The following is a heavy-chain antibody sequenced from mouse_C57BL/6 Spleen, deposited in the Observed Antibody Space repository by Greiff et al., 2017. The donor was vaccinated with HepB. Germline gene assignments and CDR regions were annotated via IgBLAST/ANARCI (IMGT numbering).Heavy chain of an antibody. CDR3: ARHYGSRDAMDY. D-gene: IGHD1-1*01. CDR1: GYTFTSYW. V-gene: IGHV1-64*01. J-gene: IGHJ4*01. Sequence: QVQLQQPGAELVKPGASVKLSCKASGYTFTSYWMHWVKQRPGQGLEWIGMIHPNSGSTNYNEKFKSKATLTVDKSSSTAYMQLSSRTSEDSAVDYCARHYGSRDAMDYWGQGTSVTVSS. CDR2: IHPNSGST.